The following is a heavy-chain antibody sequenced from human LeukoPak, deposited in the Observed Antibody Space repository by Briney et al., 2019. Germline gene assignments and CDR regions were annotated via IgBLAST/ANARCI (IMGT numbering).Heavy chain of an antibody. CDR3: ARDHRHLLQWVGSGAFDI. CDR1: GFTFSDYS. CDR2: ISSSGSHE. J-gene: IGHJ3*02. D-gene: IGHD6-19*01. V-gene: IGHV3-11*04. Sequence: GGSLRLTCAASGFTFSDYSMTWIRQAPGKGLEWVSDISSSGSHEYYADSVKGRFTISRDNAKNSVYMQMNSVRAEDTALYYCARDHRHLLQWVGSGAFDIWGRGTMVTVSS.